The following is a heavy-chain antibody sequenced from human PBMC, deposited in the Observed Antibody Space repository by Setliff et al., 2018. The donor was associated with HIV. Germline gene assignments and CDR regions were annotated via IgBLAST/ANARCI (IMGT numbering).Heavy chain of an antibody. Sequence: KASETLSLTCTVSGGSISSYYWSWIRQPPGKGLEWIGYIYYSGSTNYNPSLKGRVTISVDTSKNQFSLKLSSVTAADTAVYYCARVVPLRDSSGSIDYWGQGTLVTVSS. CDR2: IYYSGST. D-gene: IGHD6-19*01. CDR3: ARVVPLRDSSGSIDY. CDR1: GGSISSYY. J-gene: IGHJ4*02. V-gene: IGHV4-59*01.